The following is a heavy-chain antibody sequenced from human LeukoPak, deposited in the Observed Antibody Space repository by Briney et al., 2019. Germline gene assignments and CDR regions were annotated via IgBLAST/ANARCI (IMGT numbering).Heavy chain of an antibody. V-gene: IGHV3-64D*06. CDR3: VKDGDILTGYYIGPFDY. D-gene: IGHD3-9*01. J-gene: IGHJ4*02. CDR2: ISSNGGST. Sequence: GGSLRLSCSASGFTFSSYAMHWVRQAPGKGLEYVSAISSNGGSTYYADSVKGRFTISRDNSKNTLYLQMSSLRAEDTAVYYCVKDGDILTGYYIGPFDYWGQGTLVTVSS. CDR1: GFTFSSYA.